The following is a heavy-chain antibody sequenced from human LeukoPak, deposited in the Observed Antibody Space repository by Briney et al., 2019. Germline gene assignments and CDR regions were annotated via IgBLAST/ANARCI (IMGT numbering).Heavy chain of an antibody. CDR2: ISSYNGNT. CDR3: ERQPHSVDTVTRGLFDY. D-gene: IGHD5-18*01. Sequence: ASVKVSCKASGYTFTSYGSSWVRQAPGQGLEWVGWISSYNGNTNYAQKLQGRVTMTTDTSTSTAYMELRSLRYGTTVVYYSERQPHSVDTVTRGLFDYWGQGTLITVSS. V-gene: IGHV1-18*01. CDR1: GYTFTSYG. J-gene: IGHJ4*02.